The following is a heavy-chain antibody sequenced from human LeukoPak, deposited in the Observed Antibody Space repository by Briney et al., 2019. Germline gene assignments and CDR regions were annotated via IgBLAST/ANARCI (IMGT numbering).Heavy chain of an antibody. J-gene: IGHJ4*02. Sequence: SETLSLTCAVSGGSMNGYFWHWIRQSPGKGLEWIGYVYYSGSTIYNPSLKTRVTILVDTSNNQFSLNLTSVTAADTAVYYCARRSNVGIVTTIFDSWGQGTLVTVSS. V-gene: IGHV4-59*08. CDR3: ARRSNVGIVTTIFDS. CDR2: VYYSGST. D-gene: IGHD5-12*01. CDR1: GGSMNGYF.